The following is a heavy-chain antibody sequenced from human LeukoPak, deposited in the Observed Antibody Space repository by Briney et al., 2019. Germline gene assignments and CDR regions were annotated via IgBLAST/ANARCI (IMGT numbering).Heavy chain of an antibody. CDR1: GFTFNNYA. CDR2: ISSSGSTI. D-gene: IGHD2-2*01. J-gene: IGHJ6*02. V-gene: IGHV3-11*01. CDR3: ARDWFVVVPAAITENYYYGMDV. Sequence: GGSLRLSCAASGFTFNNYAMSWFRQTPGKGLEGVSYISSSGSTIYYADSVKGRFTISRDNAKNSLYLQMNSLRAEDTAVYYCARDWFVVVPAAITENYYYGMDVWGQGTTVTVSS.